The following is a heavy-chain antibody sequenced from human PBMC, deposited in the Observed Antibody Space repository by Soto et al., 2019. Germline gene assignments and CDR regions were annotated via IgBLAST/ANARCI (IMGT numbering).Heavy chain of an antibody. CDR3: AVSARSHYYDSSGLIDY. CDR1: GFTFSSYA. Sequence: GGSLRLSCAASGFTFSSYAMHWVRQAPGKGLEWVAVISYDGSNKYYADSVKGRFTISRDNSKNTLYLQMNSLRAEDTAVYYCAVSARSHYYDSSGLIDYWGQGTLVTVSS. V-gene: IGHV3-30-3*01. J-gene: IGHJ4*02. CDR2: ISYDGSNK. D-gene: IGHD3-22*01.